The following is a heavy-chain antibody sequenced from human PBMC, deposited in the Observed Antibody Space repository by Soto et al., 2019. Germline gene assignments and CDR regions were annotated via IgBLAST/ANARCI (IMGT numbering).Heavy chain of an antibody. CDR3: AGAHDYCSGTYWFDP. D-gene: IGHD3-10*01. J-gene: IGHJ5*02. V-gene: IGHV4-31*03. CDR2: ISHSGNT. CDR1: GGSISSGGYF. Sequence: QVQLQESGPGLVKPSQTLFLTCTVSGGSISSGGYFWSWIRQHPGKGLEWIGYISHSGNTYYSPSLRSRATVSVDTSKNQFSLNLNSVTAADTAMYYCAGAHDYCSGTYWFDPWGQGTLVTVSS.